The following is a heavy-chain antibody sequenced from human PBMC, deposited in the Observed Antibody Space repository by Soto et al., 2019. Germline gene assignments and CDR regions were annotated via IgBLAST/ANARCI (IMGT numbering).Heavy chain of an antibody. D-gene: IGHD6-19*01. J-gene: IGHJ4*02. CDR2: ISFDGSNE. Sequence: WGSLRLSCAASGFILNSYAMHWVRQAPGKGLEWVAVISFDGSNENFGDSVKGRFALTRDTSKNTLYLHMNDLRAEDTARYYCVKDRAVAGVFDYWGQGTLVTVS. CDR1: GFILNSYA. V-gene: IGHV3-30*18. CDR3: VKDRAVAGVFDY.